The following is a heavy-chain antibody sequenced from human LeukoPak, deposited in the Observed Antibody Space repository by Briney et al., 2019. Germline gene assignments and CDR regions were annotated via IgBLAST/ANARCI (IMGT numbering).Heavy chain of an antibody. CDR2: INPSGGST. Sequence: ASVKVSCKASGYTFTNYAMNWVRQAPGQGLEWMGIINPSGGSTSYAQKFQGRVTMTRDTSTSTVYMELSSLRSEDTAVYYCARDPLAVGATWYYYYGMDVWGQGTTVTVSS. V-gene: IGHV1-46*01. CDR1: GYTFTNYA. J-gene: IGHJ6*02. D-gene: IGHD1-26*01. CDR3: ARDPLAVGATWYYYYGMDV.